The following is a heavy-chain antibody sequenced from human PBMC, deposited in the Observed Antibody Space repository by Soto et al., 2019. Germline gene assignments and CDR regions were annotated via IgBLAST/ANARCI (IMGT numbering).Heavy chain of an antibody. CDR1: GYIFTNYA. V-gene: IGHV1-3*01. D-gene: IGHD3-10*01. Sequence: QVQFVQSGAEVKRPGASVKVSCKASGYIFTNYAIHWVRQAPGQRLEWMGWINGGNGDTKYSQKFEGRLTITRDTYASTAYMELSSLRSEDTAVYYCARGVGQFDYWGQGTLVTVSS. CDR3: ARGVGQFDY. J-gene: IGHJ4*02. CDR2: INGGNGDT.